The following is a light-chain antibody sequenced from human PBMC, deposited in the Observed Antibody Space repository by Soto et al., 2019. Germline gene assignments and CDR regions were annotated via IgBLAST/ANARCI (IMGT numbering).Light chain of an antibody. CDR3: QQYTSYSPT. CDR2: DAS. J-gene: IGKJ1*01. Sequence: DIQMTQSPSTLSASVGDRVTITCRASQSFSTWLAWYQQKPGKAPNLLIYDASSLKSGVPSRFSGSGSGTEFTLTISSLQPDDFATYYCQQYTSYSPTFGQGTKVDIK. CDR1: QSFSTW. V-gene: IGKV1-5*01.